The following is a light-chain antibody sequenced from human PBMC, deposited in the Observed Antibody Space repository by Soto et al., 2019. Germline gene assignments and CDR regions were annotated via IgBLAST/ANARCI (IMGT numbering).Light chain of an antibody. V-gene: IGKV3-20*01. CDR1: QSVSSRY. CDR3: QQYGSSPPYT. CDR2: GAS. J-gene: IGKJ2*01. Sequence: EIVLTQSPGTLSLYPGERATLSCRASQSVSSRYLAWYQQKPGQAPSLLIYGASSRPTGIPDRFSGSGSGTDFTLTISRLEPEDFAVYYCQQYGSSPPYTFGQGTKLEIK.